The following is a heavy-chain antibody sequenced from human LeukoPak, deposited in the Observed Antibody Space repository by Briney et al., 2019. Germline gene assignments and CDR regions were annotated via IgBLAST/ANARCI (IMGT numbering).Heavy chain of an antibody. J-gene: IGHJ4*02. V-gene: IGHV4-30-4*02. Sequence: PSETLSLTCTVSGGSISSGDYYWSWIRQPPGKGLEWIGYIYYSGSTYYNPSLKSRVTISVDTSKNQFSLKLSSVTAADTAVYYCARGGSGYYYAYWGQGTLVTVSS. D-gene: IGHD3-22*01. CDR3: ARGGSGYYYAY. CDR2: IYYSGST. CDR1: GGSISSGDYY.